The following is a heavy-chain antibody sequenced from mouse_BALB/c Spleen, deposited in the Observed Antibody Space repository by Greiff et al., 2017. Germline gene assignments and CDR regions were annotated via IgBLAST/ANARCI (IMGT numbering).Heavy chain of an antibody. CDR2: INPSTGYT. CDR1: GYSFTSYW. Sequence: QVQLQQSGAELAKPGASVKMSCKASGYSFTSYWMHWVKQRPGQGLEWIGYINPSTGYTEYNQKFKDKATLTADKSSSTAYMQLSSLTSEDSAVYYCASYYYGSSYFDYWGHGTTLTVSS. CDR3: ASYYYGSSYFDY. J-gene: IGHJ2*01. V-gene: IGHV1-7*01. D-gene: IGHD1-1*01.